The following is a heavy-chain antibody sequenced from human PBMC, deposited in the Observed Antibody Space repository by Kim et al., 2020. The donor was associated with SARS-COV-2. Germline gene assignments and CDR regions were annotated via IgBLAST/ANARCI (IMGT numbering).Heavy chain of an antibody. V-gene: IGHV3-74*01. D-gene: IGHD6-13*01. CDR2: INSDGSST. CDR3: ARELLLGSSWLHYYYYYGMDV. J-gene: IGHJ6*02. CDR1: GFTFSSYW. Sequence: GGSLRLSCAASGFTFSSYWMHWVRQAPGKGLVWVSRINSDGSSTSYADSVKGRFTISRDNAKNTLYLQMNSLRAEDTAVYYCARELLLGSSWLHYYYYYGMDVWGQGTTVTVSS.